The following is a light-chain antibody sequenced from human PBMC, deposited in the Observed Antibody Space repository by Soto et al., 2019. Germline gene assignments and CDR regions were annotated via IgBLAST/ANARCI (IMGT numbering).Light chain of an antibody. Sequence: EIVMTQSPATLSVSPGERATLSCRASQSVSRNLAWYQQQPGQAPRLLIYGASTRATGIPARFSGSGSGTEFTLTVSSVQSEDFAVYYCQHYNNWPPWTLGQGTKV. J-gene: IGKJ1*01. CDR1: QSVSRN. CDR2: GAS. V-gene: IGKV3-15*01. CDR3: QHYNNWPPWT.